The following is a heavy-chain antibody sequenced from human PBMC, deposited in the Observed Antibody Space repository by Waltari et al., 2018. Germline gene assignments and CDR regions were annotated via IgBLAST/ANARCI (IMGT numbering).Heavy chain of an antibody. V-gene: IGHV4-38-2*02. CDR1: GGSISSGYG. D-gene: IGHD6-25*01. CDR3: ARDGLIAAFDY. CDR2: IYSSTGNT. Sequence: QVQLKESGPGLVKPSETLSLTCAVSGGSISSGYGWGWIRQPPGKGLEWIVTIYSSTGNTYYDPSLKSRVTISKDTSKNQFSLKLSSVTAADTAVYYCARDGLIAAFDYWGQGVLVTVSS. J-gene: IGHJ4*02.